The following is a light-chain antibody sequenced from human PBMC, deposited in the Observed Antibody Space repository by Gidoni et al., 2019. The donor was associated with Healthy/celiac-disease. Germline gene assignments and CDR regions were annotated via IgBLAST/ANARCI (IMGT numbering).Light chain of an antibody. Sequence: IQMTQSPSTLSASGGDRVTITCRAIQSISSWLAWYQQQPGKAPKLLIYYASSLESGDPSRFSGSGSGTEFTLTISSLQPDDFATYYCQQYNSYSQTFXQXTKVEIK. J-gene: IGKJ1*01. V-gene: IGKV1-5*01. CDR2: YAS. CDR3: QQYNSYSQT. CDR1: QSISSW.